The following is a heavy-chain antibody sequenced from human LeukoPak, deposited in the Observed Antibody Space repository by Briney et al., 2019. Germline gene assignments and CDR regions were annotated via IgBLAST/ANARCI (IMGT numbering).Heavy chain of an antibody. CDR2: INPSGGST. CDR1: GYTFTSYY. Sequence: ASVKVSCKASGYTFTSYYMHWVRQAPGQGLEWMGIINPSGGSTSYAQKFQGRVTMTRDMSTSTVYMELSSLRSEDTAVYYCARDSYVVPAAMDLGYWGQGTLVTVSS. D-gene: IGHD2-2*01. V-gene: IGHV1-46*01. CDR3: ARDSYVVPAAMDLGY. J-gene: IGHJ4*02.